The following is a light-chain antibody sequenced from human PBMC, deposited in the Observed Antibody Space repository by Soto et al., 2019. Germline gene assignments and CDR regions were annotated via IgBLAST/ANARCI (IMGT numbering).Light chain of an antibody. CDR3: QQYYSYPPI. J-gene: IGKJ3*01. V-gene: IGKV1-8*01. CDR2: AAS. CDR1: QGISSD. Sequence: AIRMTQSPSSLSASTGDRVTITCRASQGISSDLAWYQQKPGKAPKLLIYAASTLQSGVPSRFSGSGSGTDFTLTISCLQSEDFATYYCQQYYSYPPIFGPGTKVDIK.